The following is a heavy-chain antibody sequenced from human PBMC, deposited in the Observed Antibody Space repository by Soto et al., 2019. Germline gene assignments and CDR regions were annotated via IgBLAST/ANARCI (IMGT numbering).Heavy chain of an antibody. CDR1: GGSISSSSYY. CDR2: IYYSGST. Sequence: SETLSLTCTVSGGSISSSSYYWGWIRQPPGKGLEWIGSIYYSGSTYYNPSLKSRVTISVDTSKNQFSLKLSSVTAADTAVYYCARGRCIIMVRGVSVLDFWGQGPLVTGFS. J-gene: IGHJ4*02. CDR3: ARGRCIIMVRGVSVLDF. D-gene: IGHD3-10*01. V-gene: IGHV4-39*07.